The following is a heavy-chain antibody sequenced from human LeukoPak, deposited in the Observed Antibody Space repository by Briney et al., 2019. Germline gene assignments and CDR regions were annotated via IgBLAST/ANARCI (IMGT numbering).Heavy chain of an antibody. CDR1: GGSISSGSYY. D-gene: IGHD2-2*01. CDR3: ARGDVVPAAITSFGYYYYMDV. Sequence: SETLSLTCTVSGGSISSGSYYWSWIRQPAGKGLEWIGRIYTSGSTNYNPSLKSRVTISVDTSKNQFSLKLSSVTAADTAVYYCARGDVVPAAITSFGYYYYMDVWGKGTTVTVSS. J-gene: IGHJ6*03. V-gene: IGHV4-61*02. CDR2: IYTSGST.